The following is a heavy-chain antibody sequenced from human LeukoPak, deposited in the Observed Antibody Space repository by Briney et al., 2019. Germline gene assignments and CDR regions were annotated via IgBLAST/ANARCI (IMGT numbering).Heavy chain of an antibody. J-gene: IGHJ5*02. CDR2: IYPGDSDT. Sequence: GESLKISCKGSGNSFTSYWIGWVRQMPGKGLEWMGIIYPGDSDTRYSPSFQGQVTISADKSISTAYLQWSSLKASDTAMYYCARRWEDYSNYDNWFDPWGQGTLVTVSS. CDR3: ARRWEDYSNYDNWFDP. CDR1: GNSFTSYW. V-gene: IGHV5-51*01. D-gene: IGHD4-11*01.